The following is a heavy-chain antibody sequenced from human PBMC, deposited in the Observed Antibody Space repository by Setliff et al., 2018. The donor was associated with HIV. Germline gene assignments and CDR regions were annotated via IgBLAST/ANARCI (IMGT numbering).Heavy chain of an antibody. Sequence: SETLSLTCTVSGGSINGYYWSWIRQPPGKGLEWIGCFYPTGSVNYNPSLKSRVTISVDTSKNQFSLRVTSVTAADTAIYYCARLKIYEGTSKLSTFMRGVARKYYFESWGQGNLVTVSS. D-gene: IGHD3-16*02. V-gene: IGHV4-4*09. CDR2: FYPTGSV. CDR3: ARLKIYEGTSKLSTFMRGVARKYYFES. CDR1: GGSINGYY. J-gene: IGHJ4*02.